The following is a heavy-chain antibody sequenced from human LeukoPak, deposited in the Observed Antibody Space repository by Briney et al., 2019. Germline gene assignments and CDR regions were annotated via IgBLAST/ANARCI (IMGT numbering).Heavy chain of an antibody. CDR1: GGSFSGYY. V-gene: IGHV4-34*01. CDR3: ARGPPTDYYDSSGFYYVFDY. D-gene: IGHD3-22*01. Sequence: SETLSLTCAVYGGSFSGYYWSWIRQPPGKGPEWIGEINHSGSTNYNPSLKSRVTISVDTSKNQFSLKLSSVTAADTAVYFCARGPPTDYYDSSGFYYVFDYWGQGTLVTVSS. J-gene: IGHJ4*02. CDR2: INHSGST.